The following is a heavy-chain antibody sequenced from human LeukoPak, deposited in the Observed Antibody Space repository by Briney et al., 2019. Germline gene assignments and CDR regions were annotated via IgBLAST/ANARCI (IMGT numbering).Heavy chain of an antibody. CDR1: GGSISSSSYY. V-gene: IGHV4-39*01. D-gene: IGHD5-18*01. CDR3: ACNPDTQPAPDY. J-gene: IGHJ4*02. Sequence: TSETLSLTWTVSGGSISSSSYYWDWIRQAPGKGLEWIGSIYYSASTYYNPSLKSRVTTSVDKSKNQFSLKLSSATAADTAVYYCACNPDTQPAPDYRGQGTLVTVSS. CDR2: IYYSAST.